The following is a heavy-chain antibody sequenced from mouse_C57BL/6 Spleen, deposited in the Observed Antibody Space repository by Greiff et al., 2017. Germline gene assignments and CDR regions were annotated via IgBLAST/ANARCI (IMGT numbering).Heavy chain of an antibody. D-gene: IGHD2-2*01. Sequence: VQLQQPGAELVKPGASVKMSCKASGYTFTSYWITWVKQRPGQGLEWIGDIYPGSGSTNYNEKFKSKATLTVDTSSSTAYMQLSSLTSEDSAVYDCARWRMVTTTSRDYWGQGTTLTVSS. CDR2: IYPGSGST. CDR3: ARWRMVTTTSRDY. J-gene: IGHJ2*01. V-gene: IGHV1-55*01. CDR1: GYTFTSYW.